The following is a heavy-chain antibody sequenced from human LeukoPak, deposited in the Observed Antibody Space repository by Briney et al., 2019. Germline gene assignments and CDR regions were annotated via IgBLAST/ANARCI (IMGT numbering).Heavy chain of an antibody. CDR2: IDWDDDK. J-gene: IGHJ4*02. Sequence: SGPVLVKPTQTLTLTCTFSGFSLSTSGMRVSWIRQPPGKALEWLARIDWDDDKFYSTSLKTRLTISKDTSKNQVVLTMTNMDPVDTATYYCARMATRGVNPYFDYWGQGTLVTVSS. V-gene: IGHV2-70*04. D-gene: IGHD3-10*01. CDR1: GFSLSTSGMR. CDR3: ARMATRGVNPYFDY.